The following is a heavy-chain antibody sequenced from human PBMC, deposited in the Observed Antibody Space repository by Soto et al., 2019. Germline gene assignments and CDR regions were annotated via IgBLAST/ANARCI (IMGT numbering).Heavy chain of an antibody. Sequence: QVQLQQWGAGLLKPSETLSLTCAVYGGSFSGYYWSWIRQPPGKGLEWIGEINHSGSTNYNPSLKSRVTISVDTSKNQFSLKLSSVTAADTAVYYCARGPITTNHRFDPWGQGTLVTVS. D-gene: IGHD3-22*01. CDR1: GGSFSGYY. J-gene: IGHJ5*02. CDR3: ARGPITTNHRFDP. V-gene: IGHV4-34*01. CDR2: INHSGST.